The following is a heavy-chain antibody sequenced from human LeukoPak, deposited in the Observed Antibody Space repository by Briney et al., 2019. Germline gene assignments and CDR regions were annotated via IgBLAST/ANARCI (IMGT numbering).Heavy chain of an antibody. CDR2: ISYSGGST. D-gene: IGHD2/OR15-2a*01. Sequence: PGGSLRLSCAASGFTFSSNAMSWVRQAPGKGLEWVSGISYSGGSTYYADSVKGRFTISRDNSKNTLYLQMNSLRAEDTAVYYCARHIIARTPYYFDYWGQGTLVTVSS. J-gene: IGHJ4*02. CDR1: GFTFSSNA. CDR3: ARHIIARTPYYFDY. V-gene: IGHV3-23*01.